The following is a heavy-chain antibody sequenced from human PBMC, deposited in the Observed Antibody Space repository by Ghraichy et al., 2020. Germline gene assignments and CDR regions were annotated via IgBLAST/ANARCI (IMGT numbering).Heavy chain of an antibody. D-gene: IGHD3-3*01. Sequence: GESLNISCKGSGYSFTSYWIGWVRQMPGKGLEWMGIIYPGDSDTRYSPSFQGQVTISADKSISTAYLQWSSLKASDTAMYYCARLDSSRSYDFWSGYYTDYWGQGTLVTVSS. CDR3: ARLDSSRSYDFWSGYYTDY. V-gene: IGHV5-51*01. CDR2: IYPGDSDT. J-gene: IGHJ4*02. CDR1: GYSFTSYW.